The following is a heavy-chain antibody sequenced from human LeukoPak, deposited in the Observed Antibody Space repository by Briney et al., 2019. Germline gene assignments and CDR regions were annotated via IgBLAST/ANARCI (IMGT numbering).Heavy chain of an antibody. CDR1: GGSFSGYY. Sequence: SETLSLTCAVYGGSFSGYYWGWIRQPPGKGLEWIGSIYHSGSTYYNPSLKSRVTISVDTSKNQFSLKLSSVTAADTAVYYCARDPIYYDSSGSTSWGQGTLVTVSS. CDR3: ARDPIYYDSSGSTS. J-gene: IGHJ4*02. D-gene: IGHD3-22*01. V-gene: IGHV4-38-2*02. CDR2: IYHSGST.